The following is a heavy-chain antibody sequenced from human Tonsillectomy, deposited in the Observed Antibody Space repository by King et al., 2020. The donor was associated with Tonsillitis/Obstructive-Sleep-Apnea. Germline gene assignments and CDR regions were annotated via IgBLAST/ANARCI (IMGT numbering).Heavy chain of an antibody. Sequence: VQLVESGAEVKRPGESLKISCKGSGYSFTNYWIGWVRQMPGKGLEWMGIIDPADSDTRYSPSFQGQVTISADKSISTAYLQWSSLKASDTAMYYCARRPDYNWNYRVWFFDIWGQGTMVTVSS. V-gene: IGHV5-51*01. J-gene: IGHJ3*02. CDR1: GYSFTNYW. CDR3: ARRPDYNWNYRVWFFDI. D-gene: IGHD1-7*01. CDR2: IDPADSDT.